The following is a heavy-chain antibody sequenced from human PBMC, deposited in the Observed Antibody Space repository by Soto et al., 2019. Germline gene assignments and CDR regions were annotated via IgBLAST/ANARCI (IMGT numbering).Heavy chain of an antibody. Sequence: GGSLRLSCAASGFTLSSYWMSWVRQAPGKGLEWVANIKQDGSEKYYVDSVKGRFTISRDNAKNSLYLQMNSLRAEDTAVYYCARDTVVGATGRYYYYGMDVWGQGTTVTVSS. CDR1: GFTLSSYW. CDR3: ARDTVVGATGRYYYYGMDV. V-gene: IGHV3-7*03. D-gene: IGHD1-26*01. J-gene: IGHJ6*02. CDR2: IKQDGSEK.